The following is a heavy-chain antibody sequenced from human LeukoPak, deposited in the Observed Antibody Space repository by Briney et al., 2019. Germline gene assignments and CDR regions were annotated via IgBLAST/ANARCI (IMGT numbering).Heavy chain of an antibody. Sequence: SATLTLTCSVSGTSFSRDYWSWIRQPPGKGLEWIGRIYYSETTNYNPSIKSRVTMSVDTSESQFSLKLASVSAAATAVYCCATGTYNSAWSFHHWGQGTLVTVSS. D-gene: IGHD6-19*01. CDR2: IYYSETT. J-gene: IGHJ1*01. CDR1: GTSFSRDY. V-gene: IGHV4-59*01. CDR3: ATGTYNSAWSFHH.